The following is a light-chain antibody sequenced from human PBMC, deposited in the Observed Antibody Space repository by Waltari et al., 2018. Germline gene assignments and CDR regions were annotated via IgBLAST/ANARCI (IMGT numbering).Light chain of an antibody. V-gene: IGKV3-20*01. J-gene: IGKJ1*01. CDR1: QSVTRS. CDR2: GAS. Sequence: PSCRASQSVTRSLAWYQQKPGQAPRLLIYGASSRATGIPDRFSGGGSGTDFSLTISRLEPEDFAMYYCQHYVSLPATFGQGTKVEIK. CDR3: QHYVSLPAT.